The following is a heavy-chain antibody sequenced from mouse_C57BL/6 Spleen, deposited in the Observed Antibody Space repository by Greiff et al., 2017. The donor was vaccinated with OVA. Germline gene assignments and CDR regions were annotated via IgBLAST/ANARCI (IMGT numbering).Heavy chain of an antibody. CDR2: ISRGSSTI. Sequence: VQLQESGGGLVKPGGSLKLSCAASGFTFSDYGMHWVRQAPEKGLEWVAYISRGSSTIYYADTVKGQGTTSRDKAKNTLCLQRTRLSAEDTAMYYCARPDDAGDFDYWGQGTTLTVSS. J-gene: IGHJ2*01. D-gene: IGHD2-12*01. V-gene: IGHV5-17*01. CDR3: ARPDDAGDFDY. CDR1: GFTFSDYG.